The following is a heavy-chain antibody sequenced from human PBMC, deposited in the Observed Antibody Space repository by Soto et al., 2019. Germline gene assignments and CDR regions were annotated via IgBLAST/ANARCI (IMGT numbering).Heavy chain of an antibody. D-gene: IGHD3-3*01. CDR1: GFTFSNYA. V-gene: IGHV3-30*18. CDR3: AKDLYYDYWSSLGTSIDGMDV. Sequence: QVHLVESGGGVVQPGRSLRLSCAASGFTFSNYAMHWVRQAPGKGLEWVAVISYDGTNKHYAESVKGRFTISRDNSRSTLYLQMNSLRAEDTALYYCAKDLYYDYWSSLGTSIDGMDVWGQGTTVTVSS. J-gene: IGHJ6*02. CDR2: ISYDGTNK.